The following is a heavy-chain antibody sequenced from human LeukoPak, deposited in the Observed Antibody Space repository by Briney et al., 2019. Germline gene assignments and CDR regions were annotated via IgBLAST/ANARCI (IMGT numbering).Heavy chain of an antibody. CDR3: ARDLFVYYYDSSGSNWFDP. D-gene: IGHD3-22*01. J-gene: IGHJ5*02. CDR2: ISAYNGNT. V-gene: IGHV1-18*01. CDR1: GYTFTSYG. Sequence: GASVKVSCKASGYTFTSYGISRVRQAPGQGLEWMGWISAYNGNTNYAQKLQGRVTMTTDTSTSTAYMELRSLRSDDTAVYYCARDLFVYYYDSSGSNWFDPWGQGTLVTVSS.